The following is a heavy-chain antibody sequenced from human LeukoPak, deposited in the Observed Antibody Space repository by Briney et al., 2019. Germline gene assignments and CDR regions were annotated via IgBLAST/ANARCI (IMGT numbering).Heavy chain of an antibody. Sequence: GGSLRLSCAASGFTFSSYGMHWVRQAPGKGLEWISYIRSNGAITYYADSVKGRFIISRDNAKNTLYLQMNSLRAEGTAVYYCAKDEYYYDSSGYPRGVDYWGQGTLVTVSS. CDR3: AKDEYYYDSSGYPRGVDY. CDR1: GFTFSSYG. D-gene: IGHD3-22*01. J-gene: IGHJ4*02. V-gene: IGHV3-48*04. CDR2: IRSNGAIT.